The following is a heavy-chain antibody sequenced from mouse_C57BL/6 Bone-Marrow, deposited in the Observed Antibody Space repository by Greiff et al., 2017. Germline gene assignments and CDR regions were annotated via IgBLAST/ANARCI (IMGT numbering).Heavy chain of an antibody. CDR3: ARWGDSSGSYAMDY. V-gene: IGHV1-39*01. CDR1: GYSFTDYN. CDR2: LNPNYGTT. J-gene: IGHJ4*01. D-gene: IGHD3-2*02. Sequence: EVQLQQPGPELVKPGASVQISCKASGYSFTDYNLHWVKQSNGQSLEWIGVLNPNYGTTSYNQKFKGKATLTVDPSSSTAYMQLNSLSSEDSAVYYCARWGDSSGSYAMDYWGQGTSVTVSS.